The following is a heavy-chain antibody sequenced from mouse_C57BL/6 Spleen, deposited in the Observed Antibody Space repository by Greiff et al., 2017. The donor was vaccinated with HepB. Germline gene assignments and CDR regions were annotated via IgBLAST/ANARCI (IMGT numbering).Heavy chain of an antibody. D-gene: IGHD3-2*02. J-gene: IGHJ3*01. CDR2: IYPGDGDT. CDR1: GYAFSSSW. CDR3: AQEREDSSGPFAY. Sequence: VQLQQSGPELVKPGASVKISCKASGYAFSSSWMNWVKQRPGKGLEWIGRIYPGDGDTNYNGKFKGKATLTADKSSSTAYMQLSSLTSEDSAVYFCAQEREDSSGPFAYWGQGTLVTVSA. V-gene: IGHV1-82*01.